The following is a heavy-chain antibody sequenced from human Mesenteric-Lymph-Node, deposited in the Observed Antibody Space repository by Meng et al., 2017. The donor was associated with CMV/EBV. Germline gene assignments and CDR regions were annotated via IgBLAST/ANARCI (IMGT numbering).Heavy chain of an antibody. Sequence: GGSLRLSCAASGFTFSDYYMTWIRQTPGKGLEWVSYISSSGSTIYYADSVKGRFTISRDNAKNSLYLQMDSLAAEDTAVYYCARGGYSSPNAFDIWGQGTMVTVSS. D-gene: IGHD6-13*01. J-gene: IGHJ3*02. V-gene: IGHV3-11*04. CDR3: ARGGYSSPNAFDI. CDR1: GFTFSDYY. CDR2: ISSSGSTI.